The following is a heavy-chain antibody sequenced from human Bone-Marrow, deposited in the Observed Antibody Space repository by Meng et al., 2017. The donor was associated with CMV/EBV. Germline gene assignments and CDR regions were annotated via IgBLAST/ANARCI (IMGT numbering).Heavy chain of an antibody. CDR1: GYTFTGYY. CDR3: ARGREDSDIAVVPAAIAYYYGMDV. D-gene: IGHD2-2*01. J-gene: IGHJ6*02. Sequence: SVKVSCKASGYTFTGYYMHWVRQAPGQGLEWMGGIIPIFGTANYAQKFQGRVTITTDESTSTAYMELSSLRSEDTAVYYCARGREDSDIAVVPAAIAYYYGMDVWGQGTTGTVSS. V-gene: IGHV1-69*05. CDR2: IIPIFGTA.